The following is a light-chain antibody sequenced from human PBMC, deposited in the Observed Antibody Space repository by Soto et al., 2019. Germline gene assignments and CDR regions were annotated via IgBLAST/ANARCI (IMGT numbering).Light chain of an antibody. CDR2: HAS. Sequence: IQMTQSPSTLSASVGDRVTITCRASESISGWLAWYQHKPGKAPKLLIYHASSLESGVPSRFSGSGSGTEFTLTISSLEPEDFAVYYCQHRSVWPVSFGQGTKVDIK. CDR1: ESISGW. J-gene: IGKJ1*01. CDR3: QHRSVWPVS. V-gene: IGKV1-5*01.